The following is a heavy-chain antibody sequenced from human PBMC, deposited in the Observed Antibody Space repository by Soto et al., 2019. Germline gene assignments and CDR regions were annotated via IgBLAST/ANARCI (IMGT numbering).Heavy chain of an antibody. CDR3: VRDRDLYRDMFHADL. Sequence: PGGSLRLSCEASGFTISECSMNWVRQAPGKGLEWLAYITIRTGNVLYADSVRGRFTISADNAENSVILQMNSLRDEDSAVYFCVRDRDLYRDMFHADLWGKGPLVTVPS. J-gene: IGHJ4*01. CDR1: GFTISECS. V-gene: IGHV3-48*02. CDR2: ITIRTGNV. D-gene: IGHD3-10*02.